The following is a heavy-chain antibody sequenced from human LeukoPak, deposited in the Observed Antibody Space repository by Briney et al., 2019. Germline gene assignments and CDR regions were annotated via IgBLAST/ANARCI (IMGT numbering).Heavy chain of an antibody. CDR1: GFSFSSHG. CDR3: AKAYGTNGYYQLPIDF. V-gene: IGHV3-23*01. Sequence: GGSLRLSCAASGFSFSSHGMNWVRQAPGKGLEWVSGIGGSGDKTYYADSVKGRFTISRDNSRNTLYLQFNNLRADDTALYYCAKAYGTNGYYQLPIDFWGRGTLVTVSS. D-gene: IGHD3-22*01. CDR2: IGGSGDKT. J-gene: IGHJ4*02.